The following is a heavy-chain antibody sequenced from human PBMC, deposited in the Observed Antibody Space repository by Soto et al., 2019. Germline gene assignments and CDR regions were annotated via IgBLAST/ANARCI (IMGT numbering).Heavy chain of an antibody. V-gene: IGHV1-18*01. CDR1: GYTFTNYG. CDR3: AIDAGYSHGMDV. CDR2: ISAYNGNT. J-gene: IGHJ6*01. Sequence: QVQLVQSGAEVKKPGASVKVSCKASGYTFTNYGISWVRQAPGQGLEWMGWISAYNGNTNYARKLQGRVTMTTDTSASTGYMVQRSMRSGDTGVDYCAIDAGYSHGMDVWGQGTTVTVSS.